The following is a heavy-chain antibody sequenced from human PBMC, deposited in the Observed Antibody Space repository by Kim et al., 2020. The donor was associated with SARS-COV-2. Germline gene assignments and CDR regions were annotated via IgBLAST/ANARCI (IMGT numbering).Heavy chain of an antibody. CDR3: ARDRGYSYGNAFDI. Sequence: SVKVSCKASGGTFSSYAISWVRQAPGQGLEWMGRIIPIFGIANYAQKFQGRVTITADKSTSTAYMELSSLRSEDTAVYYCARDRGYSYGNAFDIWGQGTMVTVSS. J-gene: IGHJ3*02. CDR2: IIPIFGIA. V-gene: IGHV1-69*04. CDR1: GGTFSSYA. D-gene: IGHD5-18*01.